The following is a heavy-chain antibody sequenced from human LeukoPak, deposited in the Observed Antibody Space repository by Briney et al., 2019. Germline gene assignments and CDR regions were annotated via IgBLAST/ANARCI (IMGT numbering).Heavy chain of an antibody. CDR1: GGSISSSSYY. CDR2: IYYSGST. CDR3: ARQNYDSWSGYYPFDY. J-gene: IGHJ4*02. D-gene: IGHD3-3*01. V-gene: IGHV4-39*01. Sequence: PSETLSLTCTVSGGSISSSSYYWGWIRQPPGKGLEWIGSIYYSGSTYYNPSLKSRVTISVDTSKNQFSPKLSSVTAADTAVYYCARQNYDSWSGYYPFDYWGQGTLVTVSS.